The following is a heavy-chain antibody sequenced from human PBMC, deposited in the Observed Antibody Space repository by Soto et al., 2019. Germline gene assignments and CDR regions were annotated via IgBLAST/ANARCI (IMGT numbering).Heavy chain of an antibody. Sequence: KPSETLSLTCTVSVGSISSGYWIWLRQPPGTGLEWIGNIYYSWSANYNPSPKRRSTIAVDTSKNQFSLKLCSVTAADTAVYYCARRSGGDYYSYYGLDVWGQGTKVTVSS. CDR2: IYYSWSA. CDR1: VGSISSGY. CDR3: ARRSGGDYYSYYGLDV. V-gene: IGHV4-59*01. D-gene: IGHD2-15*01. J-gene: IGHJ6*02.